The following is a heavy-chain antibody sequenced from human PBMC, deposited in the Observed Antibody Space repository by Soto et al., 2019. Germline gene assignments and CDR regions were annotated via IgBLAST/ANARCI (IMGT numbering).Heavy chain of an antibody. D-gene: IGHD3-22*01. V-gene: IGHV4-30-4*01. J-gene: IGHJ3*02. Sequence: PSETLSLTCTFSGGSISSGDYYWSWIRQPPGKGLEWIGYIYYSGSTYYNPSLKSRVTISVDTSKNQFSLKLSSVTAADTAVYYCARADDSSGPPSFDIWGQGTMVT. CDR3: ARADDSSGPPSFDI. CDR2: IYYSGST. CDR1: GGSISSGDYY.